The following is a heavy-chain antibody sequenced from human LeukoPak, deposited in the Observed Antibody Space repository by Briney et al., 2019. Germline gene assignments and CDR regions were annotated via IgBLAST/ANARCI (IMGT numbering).Heavy chain of an antibody. CDR2: INPNSGGT. V-gene: IGHV1-2*02. J-gene: IGHJ4*02. CDR3: ARVKGGDL. CDR1: GYTFTAYY. Sequence: ASVKLCCSAAGYTFTAYYMNWGREAPGQGLEWMGWINPNSGGTNYAQKFQGRVTMTRDTSISTAYMELSRLRSDDTAVYYCARVKGGDLWGQGTLVTVSS. D-gene: IGHD3-16*01.